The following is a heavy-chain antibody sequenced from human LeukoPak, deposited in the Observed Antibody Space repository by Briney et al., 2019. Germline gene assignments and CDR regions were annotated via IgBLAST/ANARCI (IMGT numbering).Heavy chain of an antibody. CDR1: GFTFSSYA. CDR3: ARDGAGYCSSTSCYSGGYFDY. J-gene: IGHJ4*02. D-gene: IGHD2-2*02. Sequence: GGSLRLSCAASGFTFSSYAMHWVRQAPGKGLEWVAVISYDGSNKYYADSVKGRFTISRDNSKNTLYLQMNSLRAEDTAVYYCARDGAGYCSSTSCYSGGYFDYWGQGTLVTVSS. V-gene: IGHV3-30*01. CDR2: ISYDGSNK.